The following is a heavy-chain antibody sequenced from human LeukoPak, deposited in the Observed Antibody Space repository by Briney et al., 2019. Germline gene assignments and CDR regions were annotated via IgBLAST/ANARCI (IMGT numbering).Heavy chain of an antibody. CDR2: ISYDGSNK. D-gene: IGHD5-12*01. V-gene: IGHV3-30*18. J-gene: IGHJ4*02. Sequence: PGGPLRLSCAASGFTFSSYGMHWVRQAPGKGLEWVAVISYDGSNKYYADSVKGRFTISRDNSKNTLYLQMNSLRAEDTAVYYCAKGGYSGYDPSDYWGQGTLVTVSS. CDR3: AKGGYSGYDPSDY. CDR1: GFTFSSYG.